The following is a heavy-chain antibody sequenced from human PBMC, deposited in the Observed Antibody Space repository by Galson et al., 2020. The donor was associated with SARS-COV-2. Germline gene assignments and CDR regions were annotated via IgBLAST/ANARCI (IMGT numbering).Heavy chain of an antibody. CDR3: ARDFRPSWRYYDSSGYPNWFDP. V-gene: IGHV1-2*04. CDR2: INPNSGGT. D-gene: IGHD3-22*01. Sequence: ASVKVSCKASGYTFTGYYMHWVRQAPGQGLEWMGWINPNSGGTNYAQKFQGWVTMTRDTSISTAYMELSRLRSDDTAVYYCARDFRPSWRYYDSSGYPNWFDPWGQGTLVTVSS. CDR1: GYTFTGYY. J-gene: IGHJ5*02.